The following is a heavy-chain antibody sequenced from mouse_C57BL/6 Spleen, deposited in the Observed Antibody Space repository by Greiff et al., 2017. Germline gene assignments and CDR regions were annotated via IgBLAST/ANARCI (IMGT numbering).Heavy chain of an antibody. CDR1: GYTFTSYW. CDR3: ARSPVSEGYRGYDMDY. CDR2: IYPGSGST. Sequence: VQLQQPGAELVKPGASVKMSCKASGYTFTSYWITWVKQRPGQGLEWIGDIYPGSGSTNYNEKFKSKTTLTVDTSSSTAYMQLSRLTSDDSAVYYCARSPVSEGYRGYDMDYWGQGTTVTVSS. V-gene: IGHV1-55*01. J-gene: IGHJ4*01.